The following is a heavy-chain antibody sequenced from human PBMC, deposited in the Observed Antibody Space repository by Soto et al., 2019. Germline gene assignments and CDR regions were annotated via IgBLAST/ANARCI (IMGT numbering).Heavy chain of an antibody. CDR3: ATILGYCSGGSCSDQDY. CDR1: GFTFSSYA. J-gene: IGHJ4*02. Sequence: QVQLVESGGGVVQPGRSLRLSCAASGFTFSSYAMHWVRQAPGKGLEWVAVISYDGSNKYYADSVKGRFTISRDNSXNXXCRQMNSLRAEDTAVYYCATILGYCSGGSCSDQDYWGQGTLVTVSS. V-gene: IGHV3-30-3*01. CDR2: ISYDGSNK. D-gene: IGHD2-15*01.